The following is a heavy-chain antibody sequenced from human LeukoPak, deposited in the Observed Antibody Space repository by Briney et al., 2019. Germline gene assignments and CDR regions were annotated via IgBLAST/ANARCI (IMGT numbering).Heavy chain of an antibody. J-gene: IGHJ4*02. V-gene: IGHV3-66*01. CDR1: GVTVSTSY. CDR3: ARDPSPYYSDYGH. Sequence: GGSLRLSCAASGVTVSTSYMSWVRQAPGKGLEWVSIMYSGGATDYADSVKGRFTISRDNSKNTLYLQMNSLRVEDTAVYYCARDPSPYYSDYGHWGQGTLVTVSP. CDR2: MYSGGAT. D-gene: IGHD4-11*01.